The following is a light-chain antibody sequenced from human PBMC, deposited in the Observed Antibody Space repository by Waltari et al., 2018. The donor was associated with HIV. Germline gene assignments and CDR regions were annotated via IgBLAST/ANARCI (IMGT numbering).Light chain of an antibody. Sequence: QSVLTQPPSASGTPGQRVTISCSGSSSNIRSNPVNWYQPLQGTAPKHRLYSNNLRPSGVPDRFSGSRSGTSASLAISGLQSEEEAYYYCAAGDDSLRGVFGGGTKLTVL. CDR3: AAGDDSLRGV. V-gene: IGLV1-44*01. J-gene: IGLJ2*01. CDR1: SSNIRSNP. CDR2: SNN.